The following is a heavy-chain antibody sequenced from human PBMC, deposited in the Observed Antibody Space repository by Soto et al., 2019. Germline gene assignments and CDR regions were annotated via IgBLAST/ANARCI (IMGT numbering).Heavy chain of an antibody. J-gene: IGHJ3*02. V-gene: IGHV3-30-3*01. CDR1: GFTFSSYA. CDR2: ISYDGSNK. D-gene: IGHD3-10*01. Sequence: PGGSLRLSCAASGFTFSSYAMHWVRQAPGKGLEWVAVISYDGSNKYYADSVKGRFTISRGNSKNTLYLQMNSLRAEDTAVYYCARVPPSYTFDIWGQGTMVTVSS. CDR3: ARVPPSYTFDI.